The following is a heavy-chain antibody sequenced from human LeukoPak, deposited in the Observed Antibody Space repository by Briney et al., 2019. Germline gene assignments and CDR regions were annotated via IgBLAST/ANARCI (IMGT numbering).Heavy chain of an antibody. J-gene: IGHJ4*02. V-gene: IGHV3-30*18. Sequence: PGRSLRLSCAASGFTFSSYGMHWVRQAPGKGLEWVAVISYDGSNKYYADSVKGRFTLSRDNSKNTLYLQMNSLRAEDTAVYYCANTVVAARGDYWGQGTLVTVSS. D-gene: IGHD2-15*01. CDR2: ISYDGSNK. CDR3: ANTVVAARGDY. CDR1: GFTFSSYG.